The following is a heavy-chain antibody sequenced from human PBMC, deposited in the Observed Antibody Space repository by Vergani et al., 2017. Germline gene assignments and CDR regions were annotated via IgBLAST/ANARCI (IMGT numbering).Heavy chain of an antibody. CDR2: IRSKANSYAT. CDR3: TNRGVLTGYYYNYCMDV. J-gene: IGHJ6*02. D-gene: IGHD3-10*01. CDR1: GFTFNGSA. Sequence: EVQLVESGGGLVQPGGSLKLSCVASGFTFNGSAMHWVRQASGKGLEWVGRIRSKANSYATAYAASVKGRFTISRDDSKNTAYLLRNSLKTEDTAVYYCTNRGVLTGYYYNYCMDVWDQGTTVSVSS. V-gene: IGHV3-73*02.